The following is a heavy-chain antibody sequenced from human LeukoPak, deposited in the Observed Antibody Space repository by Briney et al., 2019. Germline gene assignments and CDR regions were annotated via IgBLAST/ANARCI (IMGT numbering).Heavy chain of an antibody. V-gene: IGHV4-38-2*02. Sequence: SETLSLTCTVSGYSISSGYYWGWIRQPPGKGLEFIGSIYHSGSTYYNPSLKSRVTISVDTSKNQFSLKLSSVTAADTAVYYCARENEGVVVVAATSYYYYYMDVWGKGTTVTVSS. J-gene: IGHJ6*03. CDR2: IYHSGST. CDR1: GYSISSGYY. D-gene: IGHD2-15*01. CDR3: ARENEGVVVVAATSYYYYYMDV.